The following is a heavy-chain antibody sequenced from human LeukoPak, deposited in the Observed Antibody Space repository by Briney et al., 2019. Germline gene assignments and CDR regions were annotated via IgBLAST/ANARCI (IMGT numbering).Heavy chain of an antibody. Sequence: PGGSLRLSCAASEFIVSNYYMSWVRQAPGKGLEWVSVIYSGGSTYYADSVKGRFTISRDNSKNTLYLQMNSLRAEDTAVYYCARVWDSYFDYWGQGTLVTVSS. CDR2: IYSGGST. D-gene: IGHD1-26*01. CDR1: EFIVSNYY. V-gene: IGHV3-53*01. CDR3: ARVWDSYFDY. J-gene: IGHJ4*02.